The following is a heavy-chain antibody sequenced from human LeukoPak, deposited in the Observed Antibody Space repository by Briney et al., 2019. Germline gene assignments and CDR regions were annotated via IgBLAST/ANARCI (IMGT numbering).Heavy chain of an antibody. CDR2: IQSDGTTT. CDR3: VRDRYYVXDV. Sequence: GGSLRLSCAASGFSFSTSWMHWVRLAPGKGLLWVSRIQSDGTTTIYADSVKGRFTISRDNAKNTLYLQMNSLRAEDTAVYYCVRDRYYVXDVWXKGTTXTVS. J-gene: IGHJ6*03. V-gene: IGHV3-74*01. CDR1: GFSFSTSW. D-gene: IGHD3-10*02.